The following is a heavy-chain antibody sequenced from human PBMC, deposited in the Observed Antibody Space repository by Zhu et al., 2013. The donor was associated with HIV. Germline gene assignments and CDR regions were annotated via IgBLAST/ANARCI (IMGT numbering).Heavy chain of an antibody. J-gene: IGHJ4*02. Sequence: QAQLVQSGAEVKKPGASVKISCKALGFNFRSHYFHWVRQVPGQGLEWMGWIKPNSGGTKFEQKFQGRVTMTADTSMSTAYMELSSLMSDDTAVYYCARAPYCSGSTCYTQFDYWGQGTLVTVSS. V-gene: IGHV1-2*02. CDR2: IKPNSGGT. CDR3: ARAPYCSGSTCYTQFDY. D-gene: IGHD2-15*01. CDR1: GFNFRSHY.